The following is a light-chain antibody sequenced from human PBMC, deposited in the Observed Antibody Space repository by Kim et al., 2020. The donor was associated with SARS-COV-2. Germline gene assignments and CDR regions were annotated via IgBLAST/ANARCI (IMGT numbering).Light chain of an antibody. Sequence: DIQMTQSPSTRSASVGDRVTITCRASQGIRGWLAWYQQKPGKAPHLLIFQASNLGSGVPSRFSGSGSGTEFSLTISSLQPDDFATYYCQQYDRYPVTFGQGTKVDIK. CDR1: QGIRGW. J-gene: IGKJ2*01. CDR3: QQYDRYPVT. CDR2: QAS. V-gene: IGKV1-5*03.